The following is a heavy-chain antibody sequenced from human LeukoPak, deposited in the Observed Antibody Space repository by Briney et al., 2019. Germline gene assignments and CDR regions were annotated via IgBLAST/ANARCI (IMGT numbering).Heavy chain of an antibody. CDR1: GGSINSGTYY. CDR2: IHYTGST. CDR3: VRHVHSPSFDP. J-gene: IGHJ5*02. V-gene: IGHV4-39*01. Sequence: SETLSFTCSVSGGSINSGTYYWSWVRLPPEKGLEWIASIHYTGSTYYNPSLKSRSTISRDTPKNQFSLTLTSVIDADTAVYYCVRHVHSPSFDPWGQGTLVTVSS.